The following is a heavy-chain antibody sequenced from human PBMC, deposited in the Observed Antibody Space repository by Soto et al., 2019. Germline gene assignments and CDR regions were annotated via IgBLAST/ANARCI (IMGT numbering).Heavy chain of an antibody. CDR3: AGGSGWESES. Sequence: EVQLVESGGGLVQPGGSLRLSCVLSEFTFSTYWMSWVRQAPGKGLEWVANIEQDGGEKNYLESVRGRFTISRDNAKKSLYLEMNSLRDEDTAVYYCAGGSGWESESWGQGTLVTVSS. V-gene: IGHV3-7*05. CDR1: EFTFSTYW. CDR2: IEQDGGEK. J-gene: IGHJ4*02. D-gene: IGHD6-19*01.